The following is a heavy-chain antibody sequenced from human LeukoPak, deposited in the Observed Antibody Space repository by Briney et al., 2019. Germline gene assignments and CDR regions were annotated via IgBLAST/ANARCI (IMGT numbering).Heavy chain of an antibody. V-gene: IGHV3-72*01. CDR3: AGGGTRYEGHFDFDY. CDR2: IRNKPNCYTT. Sequence: GGSLRLSCAASGFTLSDHYVEWVRQAPGKGLEWVGRIRNKPNCYTTEYAASVRGRFTISRDESKNLVYLQMNSLKTEDTAVFFRAGGGTRYEGHFDFDYWGQGTLVTVSS. CDR1: GFTLSDHY. D-gene: IGHD1-1*01. J-gene: IGHJ4*02.